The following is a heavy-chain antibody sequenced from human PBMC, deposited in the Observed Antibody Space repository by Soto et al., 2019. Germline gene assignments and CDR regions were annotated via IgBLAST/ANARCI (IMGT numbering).Heavy chain of an antibody. Sequence: QVQLQESGPGLVKPSQTLSLTYTVSGGSISSGGYYWSWIRQHPGKGLEWIGYIYYSGSTYYNPSLKSRVTISVDTSKNQFSLKLSSVTAADTAVYYCARASLPHRGDFDYWGQGTLVTVSS. V-gene: IGHV4-31*03. CDR2: IYYSGST. J-gene: IGHJ4*02. D-gene: IGHD1-26*01. CDR3: ARASLPHRGDFDY. CDR1: GGSISSGGYY.